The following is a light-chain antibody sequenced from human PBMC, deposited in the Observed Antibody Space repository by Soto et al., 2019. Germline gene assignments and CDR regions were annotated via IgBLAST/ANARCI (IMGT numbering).Light chain of an antibody. CDR3: QSYDSSRSGSV. V-gene: IGLV1-40*01. CDR1: SSNIGAGYD. Sequence: QLVLTQPPSVSGAPGQRVTISCTGSSSNIGAGYDVHWYQQLPGTAPKLLIYGNSNRPSGVPDRFSGSKSGTSASLAITGLQAEDEADSYCQSYDSSRSGSVFGGGTKLTVL. J-gene: IGLJ2*01. CDR2: GNS.